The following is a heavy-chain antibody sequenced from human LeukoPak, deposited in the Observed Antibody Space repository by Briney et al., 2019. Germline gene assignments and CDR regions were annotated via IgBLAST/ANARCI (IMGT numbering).Heavy chain of an antibody. V-gene: IGHV4-38-2*02. CDR2: IYNRGSN. Sequence: SETLSLTCTVSGYSISSSYYWGWIRQPPGKGLEWIGSIYNRGSNHYNPSLKSRVTISVDTSKNQFSLKLSSVTAADTAVYYCASILWFGEFFTKGDWFDPWGQGTLVTVSS. J-gene: IGHJ5*02. D-gene: IGHD3-10*01. CDR3: ASILWFGEFFTKGDWFDP. CDR1: GYSISSSYY.